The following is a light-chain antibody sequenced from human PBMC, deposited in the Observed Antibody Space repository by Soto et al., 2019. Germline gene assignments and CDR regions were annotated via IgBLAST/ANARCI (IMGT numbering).Light chain of an antibody. CDR2: EGS. CDR3: CSYAGIYV. V-gene: IGLV2-23*01. CDR1: SSDVGSYNL. J-gene: IGLJ1*01. Sequence: QSALTQPASVSGSPGQSITISRTGTSSDVGSYNLVSWYQQHPGKAPKLMIYEGSKRPSGVSNRFSGSKSGNTASLTISGLQAEDEADYYCCSYAGIYVFGTGTKLTVL.